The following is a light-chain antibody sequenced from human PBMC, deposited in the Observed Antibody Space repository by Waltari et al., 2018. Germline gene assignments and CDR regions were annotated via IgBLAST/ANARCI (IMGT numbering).Light chain of an antibody. J-gene: IGKJ1*01. CDR2: DAS. V-gene: IGKV3-11*01. CDR1: QSVGSY. Sequence: EIVLTQSPATLSLSPGERATLSCRASQSVGSYLAWYQQKPGQAPRLLIYDASNRATGIPARFSGSGSGTDFTLTISSLEPEDFALYYCQQRTNRPPWTFGQGTKVEMK. CDR3: QQRTNRPPWT.